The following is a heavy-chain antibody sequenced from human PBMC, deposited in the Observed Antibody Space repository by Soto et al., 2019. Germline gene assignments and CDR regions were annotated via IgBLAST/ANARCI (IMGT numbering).Heavy chain of an antibody. J-gene: IGHJ6*03. D-gene: IGHD3-3*01. V-gene: IGHV1-18*01. CDR2: ISAYNGNT. CDR3: AREGFGRFLEWLLGSGPDDYMDV. CDR1: GYTFTSYG. Sequence: ASVKVSCKASGYTFTSYGISWVRQAPGQGLEWMGWISAYNGNTNYAQKLQGRVTMTTDTSTSTAYMELRSLRPDDTAVYYCAREGFGRFLEWLLGSGPDDYMDVWGKGTTVTVSS.